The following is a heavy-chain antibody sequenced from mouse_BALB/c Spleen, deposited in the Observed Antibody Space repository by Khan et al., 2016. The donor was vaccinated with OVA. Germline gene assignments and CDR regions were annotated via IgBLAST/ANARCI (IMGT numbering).Heavy chain of an antibody. CDR3: ARRCLRWHFDY. CDR1: GYTFINYW. V-gene: IGHV1-7*01. J-gene: IGHJ2*01. CDR2: INPSTGYT. D-gene: IGHD1-1*01. Sequence: QVQLQQSGAELAKPGASVKMSCKASGYTFINYWILWVKQRPGQGLEWIGYINPSTGYTEYNQNFKDKATLTADKSSSTAYMQLSSLTSEDSAVYYCARRCLRWHFDYWGQGTTLTVSS.